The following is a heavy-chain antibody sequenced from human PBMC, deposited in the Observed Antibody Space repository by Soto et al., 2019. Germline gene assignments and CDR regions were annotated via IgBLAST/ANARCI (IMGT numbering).Heavy chain of an antibody. Sequence: SVKVSCQASGYTFTSYGISLVRQAPGQGLEWMGWISAYNGNTNYAQKLQGRVTMTTDTSTSTAYMELRSLRPDDTTVYYCARDRFVVVPAAPPNYYYYGMDVWGQGTTVTVSS. CDR1: GYTFTSYG. D-gene: IGHD2-2*01. V-gene: IGHV1-18*01. CDR3: ARDRFVVVPAAPPNYYYYGMDV. J-gene: IGHJ6*02. CDR2: ISAYNGNT.